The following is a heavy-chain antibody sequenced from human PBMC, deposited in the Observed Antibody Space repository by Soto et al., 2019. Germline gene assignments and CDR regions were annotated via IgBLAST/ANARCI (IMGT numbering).Heavy chain of an antibody. CDR3: AKGSIEYSASVDN. CDR2: ISARGGSS. CDR1: GFSFSSYA. Sequence: VQLLESGGGLVQQGGSLRLSCAASGFSFSSYAMVWVRQAPGKGLEWVSVISARGGSSYFADSVKGRFTISRDNSKNVLSLEMNSLRAEDTAIYFCAKGSIEYSASVDNWGQGTLVLVSS. D-gene: IGHD5-12*01. J-gene: IGHJ4*02. V-gene: IGHV3-23*01.